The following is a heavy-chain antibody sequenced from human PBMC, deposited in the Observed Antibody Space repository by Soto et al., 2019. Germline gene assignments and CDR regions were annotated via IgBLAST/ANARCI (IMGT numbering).Heavy chain of an antibody. CDR3: ARDRYYYDSSGYSCDY. V-gene: IGHV1-69*13. J-gene: IGHJ4*02. Sequence: GASVKVSCKASGGTFSSYAISWVRQAPGQGLEWMGGIIPIFGTANYAQKFQGRVTITADESTSTAYMELSSLRSEDTAVYYCARDRYYYDSSGYSCDYWGQGTPVTVSS. CDR2: IIPIFGTA. CDR1: GGTFSSYA. D-gene: IGHD3-22*01.